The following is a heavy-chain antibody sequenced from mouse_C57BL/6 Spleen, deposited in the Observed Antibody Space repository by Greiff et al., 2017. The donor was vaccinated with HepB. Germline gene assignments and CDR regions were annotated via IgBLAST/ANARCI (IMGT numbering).Heavy chain of an antibody. V-gene: IGHV1-69*01. D-gene: IGHD2-3*01. CDR3: ARSGRWLTFDY. CDR1: GYTFTSYW. Sequence: QVQLQQPGAELVMPGASVKLSCKASGYTFTSYWMHWVKQRPGQGLEWIGEIDPSDSYTNYNQKFKGKSTLTVDKSSSTAYMQLSSLTSEDSAVYYCARSGRWLTFDYWGQGTTLTVSS. CDR2: IDPSDSYT. J-gene: IGHJ2*01.